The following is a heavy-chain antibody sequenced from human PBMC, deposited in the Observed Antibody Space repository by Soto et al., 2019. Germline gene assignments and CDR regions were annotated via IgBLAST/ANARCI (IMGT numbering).Heavy chain of an antibody. CDR1: GFTFSNYG. CDR2: INSDGSST. J-gene: IGHJ4*01. V-gene: IGHV3-74*01. CDR3: ARGPALTSLGTAAY. Sequence: PGGSLRLSCAASGFTFSNYGMHWVRQAPGKGLVWVSRINSDGSSTNYADSVEGRFTISRDNTKNTLYLQMNSLRAEDTAMYYCARGPALTSLGTAAYWGHGTLVTVSS. D-gene: IGHD2-8*02.